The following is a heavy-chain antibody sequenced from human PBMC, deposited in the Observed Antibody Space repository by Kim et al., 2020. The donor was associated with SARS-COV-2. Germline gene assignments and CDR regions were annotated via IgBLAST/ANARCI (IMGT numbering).Heavy chain of an antibody. CDR2: INHSGST. Sequence: SETLSLTCAVYGGSFSGYYWSWIRQPPGKGLEWIGEINHSGSTNYNPSLKSRVTISVDTSKNQFSLKLSSVTAADTAVYYCARFSRGKTRQQLFPTGSRGFDYWGQGTLVTVSS. CDR1: GGSFSGYY. D-gene: IGHD6-13*01. V-gene: IGHV4-34*01. J-gene: IGHJ4*02. CDR3: ARFSRGKTRQQLFPTGSRGFDY.